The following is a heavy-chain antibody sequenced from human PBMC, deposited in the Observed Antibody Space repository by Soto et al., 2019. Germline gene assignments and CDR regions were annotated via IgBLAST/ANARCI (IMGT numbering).Heavy chain of an antibody. CDR2: ISLYSDGT. D-gene: IGHD2-2*01. Sequence: ASVKVSCKTSGCTFSNYGITWVRQAPGQPLEWLGWISLYSDGTNYAQKFQGRVSMTTDTSTTTAHMELRSLRSDDTAVYYCARVVPGAEAWFGPWGQGTLVTVSS. J-gene: IGHJ5*02. CDR3: ARVVPGAEAWFGP. CDR1: GCTFSNYG. V-gene: IGHV1-18*01.